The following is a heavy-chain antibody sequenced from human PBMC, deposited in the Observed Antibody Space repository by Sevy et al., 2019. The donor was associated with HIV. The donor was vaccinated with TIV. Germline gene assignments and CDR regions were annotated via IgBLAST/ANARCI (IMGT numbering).Heavy chain of an antibody. CDR3: TRWSGSQSIFDY. V-gene: IGHV3-49*04. CDR2: FKSKIHGGTT. D-gene: IGHD1-26*01. CDR1: GFIFGDYG. J-gene: IGHJ4*02. Sequence: GGSLRLSCTASGFIFGDYGMSWVRQAPGKGLEWIAFFKSKIHGGTTENAASVKGRFTISRDDSQNIVYLQMSNLKTADTAVYYGTRWSGSQSIFDYWGQGTLVTVSS.